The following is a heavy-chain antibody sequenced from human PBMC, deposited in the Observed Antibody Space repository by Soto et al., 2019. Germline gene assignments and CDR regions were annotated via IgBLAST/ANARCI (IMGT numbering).Heavy chain of an antibody. Sequence: SETLSRTCAISGAPITWGDYSWNWIRQPPGKGLEWIGYIFHGGSTYYNPSLRSRVTISVDRSRTQFSLKLTSVTAADPAVDYCASGRGGGPFDDWGQGTLVTVSS. J-gene: IGHJ4*02. V-gene: IGHV4-30-2*01. D-gene: IGHD1-26*01. CDR2: IFHGGST. CDR1: GAPITWGDYS. CDR3: ASGRGGGPFDD.